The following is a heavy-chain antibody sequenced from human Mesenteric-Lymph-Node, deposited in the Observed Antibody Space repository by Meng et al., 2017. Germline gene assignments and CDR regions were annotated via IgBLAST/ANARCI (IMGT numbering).Heavy chain of an antibody. CDR3: AKVGQTYYYYGMDV. Sequence: SETLSLTCTVSGGSISSYYWSWIRQPAGKGLEWIGRIYTSGSTNYNPSLKSRVTISVDTSKNQFSLKLKSVSAADTAVYYCAKVGQTYYYYGMDVWGQGTTVTVSS. CDR1: GGSISSYY. V-gene: IGHV4-4*07. J-gene: IGHJ6*02. CDR2: IYTSGST.